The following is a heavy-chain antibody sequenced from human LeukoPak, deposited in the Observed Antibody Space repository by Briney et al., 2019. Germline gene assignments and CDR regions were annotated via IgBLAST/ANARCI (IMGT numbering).Heavy chain of an antibody. CDR1: GFTFSSYG. J-gene: IGHJ4*02. V-gene: IGHV3-33*01. CDR3: ARTYYYDSSGYYPFDY. CDR2: IWYDGSNK. Sequence: GGSLRLSCAASGFTFSSYGMHWIRQAPGKGLEWVAVIWYDGSNKYYADSVKGRFTISRDNSKNTLYLQMNSLRAEDTAVYYCARTYYYDSSGYYPFDYWGQGTLVTVSS. D-gene: IGHD3-22*01.